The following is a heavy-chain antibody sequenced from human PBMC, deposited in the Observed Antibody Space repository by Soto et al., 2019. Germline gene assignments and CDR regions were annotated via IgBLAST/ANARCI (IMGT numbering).Heavy chain of an antibody. CDR2: INEDGGAR. J-gene: IGHJ6*03. CDR3: TRDIQGNYISYMDL. Sequence: EVQLVESGGGLVQPGGSLRLSCEASGFTFSYHSMTWVRQAPGKGLEWVANINEDGGARFYVDSVKGGFTISRDNAKNSLYLQMSSLRAEDTAVYYCTRDIQGNYISYMDLWGRGTTATVS. D-gene: IGHD5-18*01. V-gene: IGHV3-7*01. CDR1: GFTFSYHS.